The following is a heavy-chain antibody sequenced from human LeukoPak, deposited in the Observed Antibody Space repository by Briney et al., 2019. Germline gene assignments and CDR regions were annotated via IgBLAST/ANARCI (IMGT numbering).Heavy chain of an antibody. CDR1: HYSISSGYY. V-gene: IGHV4-38-2*02. D-gene: IGHD6-19*01. J-gene: IGHJ6*02. CDR2: IFHSGST. Sequence: SETLSLTCTVSHYSISSGYYWGWMRQPPGEGLEYIGSIFHSGSTYYNPSLKSRVTISVDTSKNQFSLKLSSVTAADTAVYYCARAVAPPYYYGMDVWGQGTTVTVSS. CDR3: ARAVAPPYYYGMDV.